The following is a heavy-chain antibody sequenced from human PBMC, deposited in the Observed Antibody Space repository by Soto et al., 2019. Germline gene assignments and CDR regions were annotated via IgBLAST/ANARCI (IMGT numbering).Heavy chain of an antibody. D-gene: IGHD5-12*01. CDR1: GGSISSGDYY. J-gene: IGHJ4*02. CDR3: AREVRGYSGYALDY. Sequence: NPSETLSLTCTVSGGSISSGDYYWSWIRQPPGKGLEWIGYIYYSGSTYYNPSLKSRVTISVDTSKNQFSLKLSSVTAADTAVYYCAREVRGYSGYALDYWGQGTLVTVSS. V-gene: IGHV4-30-4*01. CDR2: IYYSGST.